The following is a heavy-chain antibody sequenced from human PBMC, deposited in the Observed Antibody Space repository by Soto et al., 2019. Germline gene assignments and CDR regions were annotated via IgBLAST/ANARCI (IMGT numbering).Heavy chain of an antibody. Sequence: GGSLRLSCAASGFMFSAYTMNWVRQAPGKGLEWVAVIWYDGSNKYYEDSVKGRFTISRDNSKTTLYLQMNGLRAEDTAVYYCARDMRWLRLDYFYGMDVWGQGTTVTVSS. V-gene: IGHV3-33*08. CDR3: ARDMRWLRLDYFYGMDV. D-gene: IGHD5-12*01. CDR1: GFMFSAYT. CDR2: IWYDGSNK. J-gene: IGHJ6*02.